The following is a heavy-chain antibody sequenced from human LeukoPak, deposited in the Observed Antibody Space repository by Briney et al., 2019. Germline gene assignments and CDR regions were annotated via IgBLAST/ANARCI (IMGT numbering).Heavy chain of an antibody. J-gene: IGHJ5*02. CDR1: GYTFSSYD. CDR2: VDPKNGNR. V-gene: IGHV1-8*01. CDR3: TRGRGSTSFKFDP. Sequence: ASVKVSCKASGYTFSSYDITWVRQAPGQGLEWMGWVDPKNGNRGYAPKFYGRLTMTRNASINTAYMELTTLRSEDTAVYYCTRGRGSTSFKFDPWGQGTLVTVSS. D-gene: IGHD2/OR15-2a*01.